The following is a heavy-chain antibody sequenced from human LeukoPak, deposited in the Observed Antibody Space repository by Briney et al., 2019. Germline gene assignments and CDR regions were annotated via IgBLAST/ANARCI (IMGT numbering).Heavy chain of an antibody. CDR1: GGSISSSSYY. J-gene: IGHJ5*02. CDR2: IYYSGST. V-gene: IGHV4-39*07. CDR3: ARVQSRLSWFDP. Sequence: SETLSLTCTVSGGSISSSSYYWGWIRQPPGKGLEWIGSIYYSGSTYYNPSLKSRVTISVDTSKNQFSLKLSSVTAADTAVYYCARVQSRLSWFDPRGQGTLVTVSS.